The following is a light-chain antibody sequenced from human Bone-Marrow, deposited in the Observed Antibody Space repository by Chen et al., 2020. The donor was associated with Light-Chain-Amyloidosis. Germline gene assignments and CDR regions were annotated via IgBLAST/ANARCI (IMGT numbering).Light chain of an antibody. J-gene: IGKJ2*01. CDR1: QSINDS. V-gene: IGKV1-5*03. CDR2: KAS. CDR3: QQYKTYYT. Sequence: DIQMTQSPSTLSASIGDRVTITCQASQSINDSLAWYQQKPGKPPKFLIYKASTLASGVPSRFSGSGSGTEFTLTITSLQPDDFATYYCQQYKTYYTFGQGTKLEI.